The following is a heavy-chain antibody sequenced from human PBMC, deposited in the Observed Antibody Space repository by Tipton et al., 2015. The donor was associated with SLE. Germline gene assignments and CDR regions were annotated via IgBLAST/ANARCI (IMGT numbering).Heavy chain of an antibody. J-gene: IGHJ4*02. CDR1: GYSISSGYY. D-gene: IGHD6-19*01. V-gene: IGHV4-38-2*01. Sequence: TLSLTCAVSGYSISSGYYWGWIRQPPGKGVEWIGSIYHSGSTYYNPSLKSRVTISVDTSKNQFSLKLNSVTAADTAVYYCARAGGGDSGWYGYWGQGTLVTVSS. CDR3: ARAGGGDSGWYGY. CDR2: IYHSGST.